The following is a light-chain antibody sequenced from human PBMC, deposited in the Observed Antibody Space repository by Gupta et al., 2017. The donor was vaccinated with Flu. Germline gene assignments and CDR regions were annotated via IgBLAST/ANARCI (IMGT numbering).Light chain of an antibody. CDR1: QSVSSQ. CDR3: QQYKHWPPLS. CDR2: AAS. J-gene: IGKJ4*01. V-gene: IGKV3-15*01. Sequence: VTLSVSPGERATLSCRASQSVSSQLAWYQQKPGQSPRLVIYAASTRATGVPARFSGSGSGTEFTLTISSLQSEDFAVYYCQQYKHWPPLSFGGGTKVEIK.